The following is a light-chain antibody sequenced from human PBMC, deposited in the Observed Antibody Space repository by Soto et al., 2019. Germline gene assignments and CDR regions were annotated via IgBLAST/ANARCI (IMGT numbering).Light chain of an antibody. CDR3: QQYNNWPPLT. V-gene: IGKV3-15*01. CDR2: GAS. J-gene: IGKJ4*01. CDR1: QSVSSN. Sequence: EIVMTQSPATLSVSPGERATLSCRASQSVSSNLAWYQQKPSQAPRLLIYGASTRATGIPARFSGSGSGTEFTLTISSLQSEDFAVYYGQQYNNWPPLTFGGGTKVEIK.